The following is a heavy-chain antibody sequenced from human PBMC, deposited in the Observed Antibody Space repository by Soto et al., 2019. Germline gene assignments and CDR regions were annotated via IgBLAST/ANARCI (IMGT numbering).Heavy chain of an antibody. CDR1: GGSISSGGYY. CDR3: ARLLSITIFGVVTDNWFDP. CDR2: IYYSGST. V-gene: IGHV4-31*03. Sequence: PSETLSLTCTVSGGSISSGGYYWSWIRQHPGKGLEWIGYIYYSGSTYYNPSLKSRVTISVDTSKNQFSLKLSSVTAADTAVYYCARLLSITIFGVVTDNWFDPWGQGTLVTVSS. D-gene: IGHD3-3*01. J-gene: IGHJ5*02.